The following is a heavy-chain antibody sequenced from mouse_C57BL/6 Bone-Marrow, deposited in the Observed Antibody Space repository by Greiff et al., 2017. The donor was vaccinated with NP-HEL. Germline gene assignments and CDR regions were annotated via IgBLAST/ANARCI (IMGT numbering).Heavy chain of an antibody. CDR2: IDPETGGT. V-gene: IGHV1-15*01. D-gene: IGHD1-1*01. Sequence: VKLQQSGAELVRPGASVTLSCKASGYTFTDYEMHWVKQTPVHGLEWIGAIDPETGGTAYNQKFKGKAILTADKSSSTAYMELRSLTSEDSAVYYCTRWGYGSSSWFAYWGQGTLVTVSA. J-gene: IGHJ3*01. CDR1: GYTFTDYE. CDR3: TRWGYGSSSWFAY.